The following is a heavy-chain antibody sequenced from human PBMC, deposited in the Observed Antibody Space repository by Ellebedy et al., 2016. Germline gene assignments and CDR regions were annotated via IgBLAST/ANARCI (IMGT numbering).Heavy chain of an antibody. CDR1: GGTFSSYA. D-gene: IGHD3-10*01. CDR3: ARDLLWFGELFYYYGMDV. J-gene: IGHJ6*02. Sequence: SVKVSXKASGGTFSSYAISWVRQAPGQGLEWMGRIIPILGIANYAQKFQGRVTITRDTSASTAYMELSSLRSEDTAVYYCARDLLWFGELFYYYGMDVWGQGTTVTVSS. V-gene: IGHV1-69*04. CDR2: IIPILGIA.